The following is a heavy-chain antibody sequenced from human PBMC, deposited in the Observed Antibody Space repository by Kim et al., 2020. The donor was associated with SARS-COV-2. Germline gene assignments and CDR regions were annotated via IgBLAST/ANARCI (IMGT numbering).Heavy chain of an antibody. Sequence: SETLSLTCAVYGGSFSGYYWSWIRQPPGKGLEWIGEINHSGSTNYNPSLKSRVTISVDTSKNQFSLKLSSVTAADTAVYYCARGKQYSSSSVWFDPWGQGTLLTVSS. D-gene: IGHD6-6*01. CDR3: ARGKQYSSSSVWFDP. V-gene: IGHV4-34*01. J-gene: IGHJ5*02. CDR1: GGSFSGYY. CDR2: INHSGST.